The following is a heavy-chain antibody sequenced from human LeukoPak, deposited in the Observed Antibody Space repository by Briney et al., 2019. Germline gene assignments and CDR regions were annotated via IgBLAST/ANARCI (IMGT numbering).Heavy chain of an antibody. CDR2: SSPYNGNI. D-gene: IGHD2-15*01. CDR1: GYSFSNYG. Sequence: ASVKVSCKASGYSFSNYGISWVRQAPGQGLEWMGWSSPYNGNIKYEQKFQGRVTMTTDTSTNTAYLELRSLRSDDTGVYYCARDWGRIFSGGDFDYWGQGTLVTVSS. V-gene: IGHV1-18*01. CDR3: ARDWGRIFSGGDFDY. J-gene: IGHJ4*02.